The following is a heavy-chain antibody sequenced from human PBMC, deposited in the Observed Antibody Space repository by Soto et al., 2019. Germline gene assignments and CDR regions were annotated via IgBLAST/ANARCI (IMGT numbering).Heavy chain of an antibody. J-gene: IGHJ4*02. CDR1: GFTFSSYA. D-gene: IGHD4-4*01. V-gene: IGHV3-23*01. Sequence: GGSLRLSCGATGFTFSSYAMNWVRQAPRKGLEWVSAISSSGGNTYYADSVKGRFTISRDISRNTVFLQMDSLRAEDTAVYYCAKDRQYPRDYFHYWGQGTLVTVSS. CDR3: AKDRQYPRDYFHY. CDR2: ISSSGGNT.